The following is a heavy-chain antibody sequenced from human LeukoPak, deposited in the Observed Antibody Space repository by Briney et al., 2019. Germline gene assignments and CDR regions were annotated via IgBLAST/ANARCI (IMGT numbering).Heavy chain of an antibody. CDR3: AREFDY. J-gene: IGHJ4*02. V-gene: IGHV3-30*09. CDR2: ISYDGSDK. CDR1: GFTFSSYA. Sequence: GGSLRLSCTASGFTFSSYAMHWVRQAPGKGLEWVAVISYDGSDKYYADSLKGRFAISRDNSKNTLYLQMNSLRAEDTAVYYCAREFDYWGQGTLVTVSS.